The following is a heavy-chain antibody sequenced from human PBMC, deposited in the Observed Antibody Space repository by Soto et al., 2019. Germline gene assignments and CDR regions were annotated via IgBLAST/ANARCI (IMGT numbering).Heavy chain of an antibody. V-gene: IGHV5-51*01. CDR3: ARRSSNYAVDV. Sequence: GESLKISCKVSGYSFTSYWIGWVRQVPGKGLEWMGIIYPGDSDTRYGPSFQGHVTISVDKSISTAYLQWNSLKASDTAMYYCARRSSNYAVDVWGQGTTVTVSS. CDR1: GYSFTSYW. J-gene: IGHJ6*02. CDR2: IYPGDSDT.